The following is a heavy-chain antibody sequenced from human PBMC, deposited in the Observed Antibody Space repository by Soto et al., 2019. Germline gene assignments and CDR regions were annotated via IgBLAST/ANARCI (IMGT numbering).Heavy chain of an antibody. J-gene: IGHJ4*01. V-gene: IGHV3-30*19. D-gene: IGHD6-19*01. CDR3: ARDPSPYTSGWYGVDF. CDR1: GXTFSSYG. Sequence: LRLSFAASGXTFSSYGMHWVRQAPGKGLEWVAVIWYDGSNKYYADSVKGRFTISRDNSKNTLFLQMNSLRAEDTAVYYCARDPSPYTSGWYGVDFWGHGTLVTVSS. CDR2: IWYDGSNK.